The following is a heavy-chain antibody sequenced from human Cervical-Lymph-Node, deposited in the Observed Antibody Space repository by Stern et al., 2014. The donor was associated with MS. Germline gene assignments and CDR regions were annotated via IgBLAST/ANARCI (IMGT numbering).Heavy chain of an antibody. CDR3: ARDKYYGSGKYSAYYNMDV. V-gene: IGHV3-33*01. CDR2: IWYDGSDE. D-gene: IGHD3-10*01. CDR1: GFTFSNYG. Sequence: QVQLVQSGGGVVQPGRSLRLSCAASGFTFSNYGMHWVRQAPGNGLEWVAVIWYDGSDEYYVESVKGRFTISRDNSKSTMYLQMNSLRAEDTAVYYCARDKYYGSGKYSAYYNMDVWGQGTTVTVSS. J-gene: IGHJ6*02.